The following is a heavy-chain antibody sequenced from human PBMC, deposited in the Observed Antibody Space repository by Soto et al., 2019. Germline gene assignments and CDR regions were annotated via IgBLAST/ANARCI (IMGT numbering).Heavy chain of an antibody. CDR2: IIPILGIA. V-gene: IGHV1-69*02. CDR1: GGTFSSYT. D-gene: IGHD3-10*01. Sequence: QVQLVQSGAEVKKPGSSVKVSCKASGGTFSSYTISWVRQAPGQGLEWMGRIIPILGIANYAQKFQGRVTITADKSTSTAYMELSSLRSEDTAVYYCARAYYYGSGSYFWGAFDIWGQGTMVTVSP. CDR3: ARAYYYGSGSYFWGAFDI. J-gene: IGHJ3*02.